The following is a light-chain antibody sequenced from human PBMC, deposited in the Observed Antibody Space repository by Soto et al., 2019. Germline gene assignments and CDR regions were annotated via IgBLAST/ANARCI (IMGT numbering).Light chain of an antibody. CDR3: QHRYNWPPA. J-gene: IGKJ5*01. CDR2: DAS. CDR1: QSVSNY. Sequence: EIVLTQSPATLSLSPGERATLSCRTSQSVSNYLGWYQQRPGQAPRLLMYDASERATGIPARFSGSGSGTDFTLTSNSLEPEDFAVYYCQHRYNWPPAFGQGTRLEIK. V-gene: IGKV3-11*01.